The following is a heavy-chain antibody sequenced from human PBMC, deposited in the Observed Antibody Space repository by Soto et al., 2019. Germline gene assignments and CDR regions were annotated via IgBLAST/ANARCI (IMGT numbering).Heavy chain of an antibody. Sequence: ASVKVSCKASGYTFTSYAMHWVRQAPGQRLEWMGWINAGNGNTKYSQKFQGRVTITRDTSASTAYMELSSLRSEDTAVYYCARTPILGDPYYDFWSGYPYYFDYWGQGTLVTVSS. V-gene: IGHV1-3*01. CDR1: GYTFTSYA. D-gene: IGHD3-3*01. J-gene: IGHJ4*02. CDR3: ARTPILGDPYYDFWSGYPYYFDY. CDR2: INAGNGNT.